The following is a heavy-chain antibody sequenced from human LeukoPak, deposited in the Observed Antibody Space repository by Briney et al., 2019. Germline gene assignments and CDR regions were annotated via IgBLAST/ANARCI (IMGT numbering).Heavy chain of an antibody. J-gene: IGHJ4*03. V-gene: IGHV1-46*01. CDR3: ARDQEAFDY. CDR2: IYPRDGST. CDR1: GYSFTSNY. Sequence: ASVKVSCKASGYSFTSNYIHWVRQAPGQGLEWMGMIYPRDGSTSYAQKFQGRVTVTRDTSTSTVHMELSGLRSEDTAVYYCARDQEAFDYWGQGTTVIVSS.